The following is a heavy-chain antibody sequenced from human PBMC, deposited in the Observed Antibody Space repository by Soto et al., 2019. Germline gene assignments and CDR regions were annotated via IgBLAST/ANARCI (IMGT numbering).Heavy chain of an antibody. Sequence: KPXETLSLPCTVSSGSLTGFYWTWIRQPPGKRPEWIGYMHSAGRTDDNPSLRSRVTMSLDTSENQFSLKVRSVTAADTAIYYCARGSGWDWHYDDWGQGTLVTVSS. CDR1: SGSLTGFY. J-gene: IGHJ4*02. D-gene: IGHD6-19*01. V-gene: IGHV4-59*01. CDR3: ARGSGWDWHYDD. CDR2: MHSAGRT.